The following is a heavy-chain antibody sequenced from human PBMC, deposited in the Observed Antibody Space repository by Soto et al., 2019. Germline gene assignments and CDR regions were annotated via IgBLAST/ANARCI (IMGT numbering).Heavy chain of an antibody. J-gene: IGHJ4*02. D-gene: IGHD3-10*01. Sequence: GGSLRLSCAASGFTFSSYSMNWVRQAPGKGLEWVSYISSSSSTIYYADSVKGRFTISRDNAKNPLYLQLNSLRAEDTAVYYCARVIYGAGINYTVLDWWGQGIMVPVSS. V-gene: IGHV3-48*01. CDR1: GFTFSSYS. CDR3: ARVIYGAGINYTVLDW. CDR2: ISSSSSTI.